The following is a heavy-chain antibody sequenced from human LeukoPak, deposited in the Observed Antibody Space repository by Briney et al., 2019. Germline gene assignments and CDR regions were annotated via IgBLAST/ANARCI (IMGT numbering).Heavy chain of an antibody. Sequence: SETLSLTCTVSGGSISSYYWSWIRQPPGKGLEWIGYIYYSGSTNYNPSLKSRVTISVDTSKNQFSLKLSSVTAADTAVYYCASGPPGWYYYMDVWGKGTTVTVSS. CDR1: GGSISSYY. D-gene: IGHD2-15*01. CDR3: ASGPPGWYYYMDV. V-gene: IGHV4-59*01. CDR2: IYYSGST. J-gene: IGHJ6*03.